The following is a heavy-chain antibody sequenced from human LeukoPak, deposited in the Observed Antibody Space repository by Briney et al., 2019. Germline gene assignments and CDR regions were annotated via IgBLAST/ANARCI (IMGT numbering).Heavy chain of an antibody. CDR1: GYTFTSYA. Sequence: ASVKVSCKASGYTFTSYAMHWVRQAPGQRLEWMGWINAGNGNTKYSQKFQGRVTITRDTSASTAYMELSSLKSEDTAVYYCARAGDYGYFDYWGQGTLVTVSS. CDR2: INAGNGNT. CDR3: ARAGDYGYFDY. J-gene: IGHJ4*02. D-gene: IGHD4-17*01. V-gene: IGHV1-3*01.